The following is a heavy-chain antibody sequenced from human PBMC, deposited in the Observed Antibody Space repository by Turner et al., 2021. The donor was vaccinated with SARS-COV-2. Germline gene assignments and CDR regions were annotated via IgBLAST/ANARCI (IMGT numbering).Heavy chain of an antibody. Sequence: QVQLQQWGAGLLKPSETLSLTCVVYAGSFSGYYWSWIRQPPGKGLEVIGEINHSGSTNYNPSLKSRVTISVDTSKNQFSLKLSSVTAADTAVYYCVRGLRGVVVAATLNWFDPWGQGTLVTVSS. CDR3: VRGLRGVVVAATLNWFDP. V-gene: IGHV4-34*01. CDR1: AGSFSGYY. D-gene: IGHD2-15*01. CDR2: INHSGST. J-gene: IGHJ5*02.